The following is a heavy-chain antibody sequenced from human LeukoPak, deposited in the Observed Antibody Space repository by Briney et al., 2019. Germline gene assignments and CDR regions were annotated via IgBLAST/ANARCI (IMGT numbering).Heavy chain of an antibody. D-gene: IGHD1-26*01. J-gene: IGHJ4*02. CDR3: AKGGRPFDY. CDR1: GFTFDDYG. Sequence: GRSLRLSCAASGFTFDDYGMHWVRQAPGKGLEWVSGISWNSGSIGYADSVKGRFTISRDNAKNSLYLQMNSLRADDTALYYCAKGGRPFDYWGQGTLVTVSS. V-gene: IGHV3-9*01. CDR2: ISWNSGSI.